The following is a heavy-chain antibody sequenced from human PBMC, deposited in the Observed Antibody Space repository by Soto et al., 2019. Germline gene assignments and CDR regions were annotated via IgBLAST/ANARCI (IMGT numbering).Heavy chain of an antibody. CDR2: IFYTGST. J-gene: IGHJ4*02. D-gene: IGHD3-3*01. V-gene: IGHV4-39*01. CDR1: GGSISRTSYF. CDR3: ARGRGYYDFWSGYYNFDS. Sequence: SETLSLTCTVSGGSISRTSYFWGWLRQPPGKGPEWIGSIFYTGSTSYNPSLKDRVTISVDTSENQFSLKVNFLTAADTAVYFCARGRGYYDFWSGYYNFDSWGLGSLVTVSS.